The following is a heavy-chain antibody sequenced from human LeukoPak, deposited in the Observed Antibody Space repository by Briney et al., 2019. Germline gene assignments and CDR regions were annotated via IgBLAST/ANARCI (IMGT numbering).Heavy chain of an antibody. V-gene: IGHV3-20*04. CDR3: ARGSDSSSWPYYYYYMGV. CDR2: INWNGGST. Sequence: PGGSLRLSCAASGFTFDDYGMSWVRQAPGKGLEWVSGINWNGGSTGYADSVKGRFTISRDNAKNSLYLQMNSLRAEDTALYYCARGSDSSSWPYYYYYMGVWGKGTTVTVSS. D-gene: IGHD6-13*01. J-gene: IGHJ6*03. CDR1: GFTFDDYG.